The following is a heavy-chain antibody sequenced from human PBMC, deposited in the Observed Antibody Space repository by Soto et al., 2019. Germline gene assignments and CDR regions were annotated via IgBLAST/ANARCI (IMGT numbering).Heavy chain of an antibody. J-gene: IGHJ3*02. CDR2: ISYDGSEK. V-gene: IGHV3-30*18. D-gene: IGHD5-12*01. CDR1: GFTFNFFG. Sequence: QEKLVESGGGVVQAGRSLRLSCAASGFTFNFFGMHWVRQAPGKGLEWVAVISYDGSEKYYADSVKGRFTMSRDNSKNMVYLERSSLRPEDTSVYYCAKERRYSFDAFDIWGHGTMVTVSS. CDR3: AKERRYSFDAFDI.